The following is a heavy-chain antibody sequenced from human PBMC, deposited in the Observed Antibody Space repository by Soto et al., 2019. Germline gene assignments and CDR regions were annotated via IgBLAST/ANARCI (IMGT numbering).Heavy chain of an antibody. V-gene: IGHV3-9*01. Sequence: EVQLVESGGALVQPGGSLRLSCTASGFKFDEYAMHWVRQAPGKGLEWVSGISWNSGSISYAASVRGRITISRDNAKNSLYLHISSLRPEDTALYYCAKAYSSGWTTWFDPWGQGTLVTVSS. D-gene: IGHD6-19*01. CDR3: AKAYSSGWTTWFDP. CDR2: ISWNSGSI. J-gene: IGHJ5*02. CDR1: GFKFDEYA.